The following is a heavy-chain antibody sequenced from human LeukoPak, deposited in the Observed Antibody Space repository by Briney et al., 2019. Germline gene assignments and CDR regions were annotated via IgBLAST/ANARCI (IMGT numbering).Heavy chain of an antibody. CDR1: GFTFSSYS. J-gene: IGHJ4*02. V-gene: IGHV3-21*01. CDR2: ISSSSSYI. CDR3: ARDSSGTPDY. D-gene: IGHD3-3*01. Sequence: PGGSLRLSCAASGFTFSSYSMNWVRQAPGKGLEWVSSISSSSSYIYYADAVKGRFTISRDNAKNSLYLQMNSLRAEDTAVYYCARDSSGTPDYWGQGTLVTVSS.